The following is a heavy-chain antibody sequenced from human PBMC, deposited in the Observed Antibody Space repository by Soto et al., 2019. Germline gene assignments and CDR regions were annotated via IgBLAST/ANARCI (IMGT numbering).Heavy chain of an antibody. D-gene: IGHD2-2*01. J-gene: IGHJ6*03. CDR3: ARDRGCSSTSCYMLDYYYYYYMDV. Sequence: QSQTLSLTCAISGDSVSSNSAAWNWIRQSPSRGLEWLGRTYYRSKWYNDYAVSVKSRITINPDTSKNQFSLQLNSVTPEDTAVYYCARDRGCSSTSCYMLDYYYYYYMDVWGKGTTVTVSS. CDR1: GDSVSSNSAA. CDR2: TYYRSKWYN. V-gene: IGHV6-1*01.